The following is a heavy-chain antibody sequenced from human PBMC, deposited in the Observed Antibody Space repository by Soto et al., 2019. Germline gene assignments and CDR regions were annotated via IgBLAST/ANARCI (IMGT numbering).Heavy chain of an antibody. CDR3: ARDGFCTSTTCRVGNWFDP. CDR2: INHRGST. Sequence: QVQLQQWGAGLLKPSETLSLTCVVYGGSFSGYYWSWIRQSPGKGLEWIGDINHRGSTNYNPSLESRVTISVDTSKNQFSLKLPSVTAADTAMYYCARDGFCTSTTCRVGNWFDPWGQGTLVTVSS. CDR1: GGSFSGYY. J-gene: IGHJ5*02. D-gene: IGHD2-2*01. V-gene: IGHV4-34*01.